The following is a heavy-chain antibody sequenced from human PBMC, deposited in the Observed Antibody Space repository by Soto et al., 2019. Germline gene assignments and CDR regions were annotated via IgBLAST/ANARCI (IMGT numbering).Heavy chain of an antibody. CDR3: ERDIDYDYIWGIYPKFFFDK. Sequence: GGSLRLSCAASGFTFSSYWMHWVRQAPWKGLVWVSRINSDGSSTSYADSVKGRFTISRDNAKNTLYLQMNSLRAEDTAVYYCERDIDYDYIWGIYPKFFFDKWGKETLFTVP. D-gene: IGHD3-16*02. V-gene: IGHV3-74*01. J-gene: IGHJ4*02. CDR1: GFTFSSYW. CDR2: INSDGSST.